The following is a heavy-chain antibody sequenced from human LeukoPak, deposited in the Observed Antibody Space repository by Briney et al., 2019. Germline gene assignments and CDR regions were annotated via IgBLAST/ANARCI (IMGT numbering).Heavy chain of an antibody. D-gene: IGHD5-24*01. V-gene: IGHV3-30*03. CDR2: ISYDGSNK. CDR3: TTESSRDGYAN. CDR1: GFTFSSYS. J-gene: IGHJ4*02. Sequence: GGSLRLSCAASGFTFSSYSMNWVRQAPGKGLEWVAVISYDGSNKYYADSVKGRFTISRDNSKNTLYLQMNSLRAEDTAVYYCTTESSRDGYANWGQGTLVTVSS.